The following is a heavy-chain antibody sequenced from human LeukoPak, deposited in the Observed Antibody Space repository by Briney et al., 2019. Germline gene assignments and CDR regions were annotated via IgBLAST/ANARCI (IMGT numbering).Heavy chain of an antibody. Sequence: ASVKVSFKASGYTFTSYYMHWVRQAPGQGLEWMGIINPSGGSTSYAQKFQGRVTMTRDTSTSTVYMELSSLRSEDTAVYYCARAGVVVTAPVYYFDYWGQGTLVTVSS. J-gene: IGHJ4*02. CDR1: GYTFTSYY. CDR3: ARAGVVVTAPVYYFDY. V-gene: IGHV1-46*01. D-gene: IGHD2-21*02. CDR2: INPSGGST.